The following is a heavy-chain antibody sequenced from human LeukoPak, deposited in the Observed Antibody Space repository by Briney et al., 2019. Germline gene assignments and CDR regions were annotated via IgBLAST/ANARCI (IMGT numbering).Heavy chain of an antibody. CDR2: IHPEGNEK. Sequence: GGSLRLSCAASGFTFSSYSMNWVRQAPGRGLEWVANIHPEGNEKYHVEPVKGRFTISRDNTKNLLFLQMNGLRVEDTAVYYCARGDAFSGDHWGQGTLVTVSS. J-gene: IGHJ4*02. CDR3: ARGDAFSGDH. CDR1: GFTFSSYS. V-gene: IGHV3-7*04.